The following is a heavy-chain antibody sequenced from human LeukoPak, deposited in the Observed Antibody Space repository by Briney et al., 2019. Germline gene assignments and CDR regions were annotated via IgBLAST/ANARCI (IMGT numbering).Heavy chain of an antibody. D-gene: IGHD2/OR15-2a*01. CDR2: IHGNGST. Sequence: SETLSLTSTVSGASITSHSWNWIRQPAGKGLEWIGRIHGNGSTNYNPSLKSRVTMSLDTTKSQFSLKVPSVTAADTALYYCARDMVSTWPYFYTYYYMDVWGQGTTVAVSS. CDR3: ARDMVSTWPYFYTYYYMDV. CDR1: GASITSHS. J-gene: IGHJ6*03. V-gene: IGHV4-4*07.